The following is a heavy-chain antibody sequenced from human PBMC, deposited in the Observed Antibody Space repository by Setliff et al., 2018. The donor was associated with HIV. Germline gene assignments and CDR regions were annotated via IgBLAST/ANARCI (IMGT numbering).Heavy chain of an antibody. CDR2: ISADSGNT. Sequence: ASVKVSCKASGYNFTNYGITWVRQAPGQGLEWMGWISADSGNTKYAQNVQGRVTMTTDTSANTAFMELSSLRSEDTAVYYCARDAGYSGSAWDSWGQGTLVTVSS. V-gene: IGHV1-18*04. J-gene: IGHJ4*02. CDR3: ARDAGYSGSAWDS. D-gene: IGHD1-26*01. CDR1: GYNFTNYG.